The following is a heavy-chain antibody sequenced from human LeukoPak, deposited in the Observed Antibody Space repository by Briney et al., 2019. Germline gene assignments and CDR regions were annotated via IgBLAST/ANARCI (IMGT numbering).Heavy chain of an antibody. V-gene: IGHV1-69*13. CDR2: IIPIFGTA. D-gene: IGHD4-17*01. CDR3: ARAYGDAYYYYGMDV. Sequence: SVKVSCEASGGTFSSYAISWVRQAPGQGLEWMGGIIPIFGTANYAQKFQGRVTITADESTSTAYMELSSLRSEDTAVYYCARAYGDAYYYYGMDVWGQGTTVTVSS. J-gene: IGHJ6*02. CDR1: GGTFSSYA.